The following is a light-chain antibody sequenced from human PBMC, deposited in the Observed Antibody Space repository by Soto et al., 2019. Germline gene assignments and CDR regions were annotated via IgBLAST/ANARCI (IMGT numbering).Light chain of an antibody. CDR3: QSYDSSLSGSV. CDR1: SSNIGATYH. CDR2: GNS. Sequence: QSVLTQPPSVSGAPGQRVTISCTGSSSNIGATYHVHWYQQLPGTAPKLLIYGNSNRPSGVPDRFSGSKSGTSASLAITGLQAEYEADYYCQSYDSSLSGSVFGGGTKLTVL. J-gene: IGLJ3*02. V-gene: IGLV1-40*01.